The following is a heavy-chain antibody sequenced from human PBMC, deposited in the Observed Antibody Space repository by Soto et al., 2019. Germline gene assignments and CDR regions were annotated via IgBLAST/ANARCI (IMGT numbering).Heavy chain of an antibody. J-gene: IGHJ4*02. Sequence: VQLVESGGGVVQPGRSLRLSCAASGFTFSSYGMHWVRQAPGKGLEWVAVIWYDGSNKYYADSVKGRFTISRDNSKNTLYLQMNSLRAEDTAVYYCARDPGRLGLDYWGQGTLVTVSS. D-gene: IGHD3-10*01. V-gene: IGHV3-33*01. CDR2: IWYDGSNK. CDR3: ARDPGRLGLDY. CDR1: GFTFSSYG.